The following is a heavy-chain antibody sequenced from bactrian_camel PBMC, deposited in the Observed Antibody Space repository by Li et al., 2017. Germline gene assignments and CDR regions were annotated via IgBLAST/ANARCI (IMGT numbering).Heavy chain of an antibody. CDR2: IRSGGGTT. Sequence: VQLVESGGGLVQPEGSLKLSCAASGFTFSSYDMSWVRQAPGKGLEWVSTIRSGGGTTVYADSVKGRFTISRDNAKNTLYLQMNMLKPEDTAMYYCAAGVRPYCYTRASYTYWGQGTQVTVS. CDR3: AAGVRPYCYTRASYTY. D-gene: IGHD2*01. J-gene: IGHJ4*01. V-gene: IGHV3S40*01. CDR1: GFTFSSYD.